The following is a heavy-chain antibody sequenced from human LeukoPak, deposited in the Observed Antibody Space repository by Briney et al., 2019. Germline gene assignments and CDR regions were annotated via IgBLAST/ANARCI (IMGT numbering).Heavy chain of an antibody. CDR2: ITYDGGST. V-gene: IGHV3-30-3*01. CDR3: ARTKYGGNDDAFDV. Sequence: GGSLRLSCAASGFIFSNYAMHWDRQAPGKGLEWVAVITYDGGSTYYADSVKGRFSISRDNSKNTLYMQMNSLRPEDTAVYYCARTKYGGNDDAFDVWGQGTLVTVSS. CDR1: GFIFSNYA. J-gene: IGHJ3*01. D-gene: IGHD4-23*01.